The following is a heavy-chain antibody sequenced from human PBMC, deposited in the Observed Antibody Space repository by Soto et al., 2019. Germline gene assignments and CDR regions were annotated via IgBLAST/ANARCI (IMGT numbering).Heavy chain of an antibody. CDR2: IIPIFGTA. J-gene: IGHJ5*02. V-gene: IGHV1-69*06. D-gene: IGHD4-17*01. Sequence: SVKVSCKASGGTFSSYAISWVRQAPGQGLEWMGGIIPIFGTANYAQKFQGRVTITADKSTSTAYMELSSLRSEDTAVYYCEREKTTTDWDLNWFDPWGQGTLVTV. CDR3: EREKTTTDWDLNWFDP. CDR1: GGTFSSYA.